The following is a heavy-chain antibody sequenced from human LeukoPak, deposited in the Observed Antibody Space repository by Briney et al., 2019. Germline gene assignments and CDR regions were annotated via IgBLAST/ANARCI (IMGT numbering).Heavy chain of an antibody. J-gene: IGHJ4*02. V-gene: IGHV1-46*01. CDR2: INPRGGTT. Sequence: ASVKVSCKASGYTFTSYFMYWVRQAPGQGLEWMGLINPRGGTTRYAQKFQGRVTMTRDTSTSTVYMELSSLRSEDTAMYYCARDRTHYYDSSGYYSRWEYWGQGTLVTVSS. D-gene: IGHD3-22*01. CDR1: GYTFTSYF. CDR3: ARDRTHYYDSSGYYSRWEY.